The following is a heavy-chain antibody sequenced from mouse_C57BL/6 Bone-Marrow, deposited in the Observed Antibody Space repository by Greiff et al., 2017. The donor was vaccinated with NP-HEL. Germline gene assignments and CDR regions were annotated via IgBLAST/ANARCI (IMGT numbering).Heavy chain of an antibody. CDR3: ASFSGVSFDY. V-gene: IGHV5-4*03. J-gene: IGHJ2*01. CDR1: GFTFSSYA. Sequence: EVKLVESGGGLVKPGGSLKLSCAASGFTFSSYAMSWVCQTPEKRLEWVATISDGGSYTYYPDNVKSRFTISRDNAKNNLYLQMSHLKSEDTAMYYCASFSGVSFDYWGQGTTLTVSS. CDR2: ISDGGSYT. D-gene: IGHD3-1*01.